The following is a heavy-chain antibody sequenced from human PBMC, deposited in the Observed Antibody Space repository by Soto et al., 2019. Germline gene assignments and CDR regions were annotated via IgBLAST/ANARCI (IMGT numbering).Heavy chain of an antibody. Sequence: PXGSLRRTCAASGCTFSSYAMSWVRQAPGKGLEWVSAISGSGGSTYYADSVKGRFTISRDNSKNTLYLQMNSLRAEDTAVYYCAKGFDWLSPGFDYWGQGTLVTVYS. CDR2: ISGSGGST. V-gene: IGHV3-23*01. D-gene: IGHD3-9*01. CDR1: GCTFSSYA. J-gene: IGHJ4*02. CDR3: AKGFDWLSPGFDY.